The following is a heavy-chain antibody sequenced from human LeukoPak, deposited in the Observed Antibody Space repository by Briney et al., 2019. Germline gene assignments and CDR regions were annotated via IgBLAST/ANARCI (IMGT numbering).Heavy chain of an antibody. CDR1: GGSFSGYY. Sequence: PSETLSLTCAVYGGSFSGYYWSWIRRPPGKGLEWIGEINHSGSTNYNPSLKSRVTISVDTSKNQFSLKLSSVTAADTAVYYCARGRQQLAWVTYYYYYMDAWGKGTTVTVSS. V-gene: IGHV4-34*01. CDR2: INHSGST. J-gene: IGHJ6*03. D-gene: IGHD6-13*01. CDR3: ARGRQQLAWVTYYYYYMDA.